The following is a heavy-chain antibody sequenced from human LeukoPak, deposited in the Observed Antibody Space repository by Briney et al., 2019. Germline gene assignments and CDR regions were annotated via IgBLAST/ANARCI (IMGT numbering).Heavy chain of an antibody. Sequence: ASVKVSCKASGYTFTSYYMHWVRQAPGQGLEWMGIINPSGGSTSYAQKFQGRVTMTRDTSTSTVYVELSSLRSEDTAVYYCARDLERGATDYWGQGTLVTVSS. CDR2: INPSGGST. J-gene: IGHJ4*02. V-gene: IGHV1-46*01. CDR1: GYTFTSYY. CDR3: ARDLERGATDY. D-gene: IGHD1-26*01.